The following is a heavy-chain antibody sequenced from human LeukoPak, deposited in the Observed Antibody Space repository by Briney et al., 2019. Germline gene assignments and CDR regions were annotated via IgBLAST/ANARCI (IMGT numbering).Heavy chain of an antibody. J-gene: IGHJ4*02. CDR3: ARESFAARWD. CDR1: GFTFSRYW. V-gene: IGHV3-7*01. CDR2: IKQDGSEK. Sequence: GGSLRLSCAASGFTFSRYWMSWVRQAPGKGLAWVANIKQDGSEKDYVDSVKGRFTISRDNAKNSLYLQMNSLTAEDTAVYYCARESFAARWDWGQGTLVTVSS. D-gene: IGHD6-6*01.